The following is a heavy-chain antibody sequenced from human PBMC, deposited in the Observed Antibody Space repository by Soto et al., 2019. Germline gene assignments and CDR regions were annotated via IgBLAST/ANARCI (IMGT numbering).Heavy chain of an antibody. CDR2: IYSGGST. J-gene: IGHJ6*02. CDR1: GFTVSSNY. Sequence: PGGSLRLSCAASGFTVSSNYMSWVRQAPGKGLEWVSFIYSGGSTFHADSVKGRFTISRDSSKNTLYLQMNSLRAEDTAVYYCASSEDIVLVPDYYYYGMDVWGQGTTVTSP. V-gene: IGHV3-53*01. CDR3: ASSEDIVLVPDYYYYGMDV. D-gene: IGHD2-2*01.